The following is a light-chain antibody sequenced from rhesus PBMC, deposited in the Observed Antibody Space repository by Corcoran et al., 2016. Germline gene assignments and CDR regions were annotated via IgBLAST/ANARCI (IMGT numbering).Light chain of an antibody. J-gene: IGKJ3*01. CDR3: LQYSSSPFT. V-gene: IGKV1-22*01. CDR1: NSIDTW. CDR2: KAH. Sequence: DIQMTQSPSSLSASVGDTVTITCRASNSIDTWLDWNQQKPGKAPRFLSYKAHSLHSGGPSRLRGSGSGTDFTLTIRSLRPEDFATFYCLQYSSSPFTFGPGTKLDIK.